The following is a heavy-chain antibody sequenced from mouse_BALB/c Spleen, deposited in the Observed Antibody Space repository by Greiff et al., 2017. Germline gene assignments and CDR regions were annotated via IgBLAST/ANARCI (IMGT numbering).Heavy chain of an antibody. D-gene: IGHD2-3*01. CDR3: ARGPIYDGYYLYYYAMDY. CDR1: GDSITSGY. V-gene: IGHV3-8*02. Sequence: EVKLMESGPSLVKPSQTLSLTCSVTGDSITSGYWNWIRKFPGNKLEYMGYISYSGSTYYNPSLKSRISITRDTSKNQYYLQLNSVTTEDTATYYCARGPIYDGYYLYYYAMDYWGQGTSVTVSS. J-gene: IGHJ4*01. CDR2: ISYSGST.